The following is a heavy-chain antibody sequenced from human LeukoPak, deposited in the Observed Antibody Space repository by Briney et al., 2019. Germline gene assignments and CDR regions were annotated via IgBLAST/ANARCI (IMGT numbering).Heavy chain of an antibody. J-gene: IGHJ4*02. D-gene: IGHD3-22*01. CDR1: GFKFDDYA. Sequence: PGGSLRLSCEASGFKFDDYAMHWVRQVPGQGLEWVSSISSSSSYIYYADSVKGRFTISRDNAKNSLYLQMNSLRAEDTAVYYCARLYYYDSSGYEYFDYWGQGTLVTVSS. CDR3: ARLYYYDSSGYEYFDY. CDR2: ISSSSSYI. V-gene: IGHV3-21*01.